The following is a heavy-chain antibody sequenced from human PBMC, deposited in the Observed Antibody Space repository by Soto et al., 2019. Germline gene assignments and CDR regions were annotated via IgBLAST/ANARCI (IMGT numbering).Heavy chain of an antibody. V-gene: IGHV2-5*02. D-gene: IGHD6-19*01. CDR1: GFSLSTSGVG. J-gene: IGHJ4*02. Sequence: SGPTLVNPTQTLTLTCTFSGFSLSTSGVGVGWIRQPPGKALEWLALIYWDDDKRYSTSLKTRLTISKDTSKNQVVLTMTNMDPVDTATYYCARISSHRAGLDYWGQGTLVTVSS. CDR2: IYWDDDK. CDR3: ARISSHRAGLDY.